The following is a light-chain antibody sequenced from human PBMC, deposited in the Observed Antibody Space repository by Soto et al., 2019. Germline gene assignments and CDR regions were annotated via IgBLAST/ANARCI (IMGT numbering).Light chain of an antibody. CDR3: QQYSNWPLT. Sequence: EIVMTXSPATLSVSXXXXXTLSCRASQSLSNALAWYQQKPGQTPRLLVYDVSSRATGIPARFSGSGSETEFTLTISSLQSEDFAVYYYQQYSNWPLTFGGGTKVEIK. CDR1: QSLSNA. V-gene: IGKV3-15*01. J-gene: IGKJ4*01. CDR2: DVS.